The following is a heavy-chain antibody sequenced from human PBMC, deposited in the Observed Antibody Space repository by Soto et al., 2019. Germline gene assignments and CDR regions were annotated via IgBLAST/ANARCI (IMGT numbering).Heavy chain of an antibody. CDR3: AREPGRKGTTETAGDY. Sequence: EVQLVESGGGLVQPGGSLRLSCEASGFTFTRDWMSWVRQAPGKGLEWVANINEDGSDKFYVDSVKGRFTISRDNAKNSLYRQMNNLRTEDTAVYYCAREPGRKGTTETAGDYWCQGTLVTVSS. D-gene: IGHD2-21*02. J-gene: IGHJ4*02. CDR2: INEDGSDK. CDR1: GFTFTRDW. V-gene: IGHV3-7*01.